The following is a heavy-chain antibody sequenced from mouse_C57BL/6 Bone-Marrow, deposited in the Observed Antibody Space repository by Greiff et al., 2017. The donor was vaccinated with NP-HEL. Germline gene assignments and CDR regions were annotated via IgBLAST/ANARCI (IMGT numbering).Heavy chain of an antibody. CDR1: GYTFTSYW. CDR3: ARDPYAMDY. V-gene: IGHV1-61*01. CDR2: IYPSDSET. J-gene: IGHJ4*01. Sequence: VKLQQPGAELVRPGSSVKLSCKASGYTFTSYWMDWVKQRPGQGLEWIGTIYPSDSETHYNQKFKDKATLTVDKSSSTAYMQLSSLTSEDSAVYYCARDPYAMDYWGQGTSVTVSS.